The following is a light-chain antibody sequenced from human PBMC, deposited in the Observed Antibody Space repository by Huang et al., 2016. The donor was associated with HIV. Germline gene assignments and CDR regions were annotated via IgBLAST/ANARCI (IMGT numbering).Light chain of an antibody. CDR3: QQYNTYPWT. Sequence: DIQMTQSPSTLSASVGDRVTITCRATQSISYSLAWYQQKPSKAPKLMIYDASNLEGGVPSRFSGSGSGTEFTLTISSLQPDDFATYYCQQYNTYPWTFGQGTKVEIK. J-gene: IGKJ1*01. CDR2: DAS. V-gene: IGKV1-5*01. CDR1: QSISYS.